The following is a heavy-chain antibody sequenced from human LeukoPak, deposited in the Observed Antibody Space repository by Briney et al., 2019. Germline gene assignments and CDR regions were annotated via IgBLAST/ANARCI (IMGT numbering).Heavy chain of an antibody. D-gene: IGHD3/OR15-3a*01. CDR1: GGSFSGYY. Sequence: TSETLSLTCAVYGGSFSGYYWSWIRQPPGKGLEWIGEINHSGSTNYNPSLKSRVTISVDTSKNLFSLKLSSVTAADTAVYFCARDPNSRDLKNDSWGQGTLVTVSS. CDR3: ARDPNSRDLKNDS. V-gene: IGHV4-34*01. CDR2: INHSGST. J-gene: IGHJ4*02.